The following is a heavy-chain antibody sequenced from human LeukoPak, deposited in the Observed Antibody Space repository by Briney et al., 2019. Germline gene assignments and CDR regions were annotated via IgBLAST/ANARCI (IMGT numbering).Heavy chain of an antibody. Sequence: SETLSLTCAVYGGSFSGYYWSWIRQPPGKGLEWIGEINHSGSTNYNPSLKSRVTISVDTSKNQFSLKLSSVTAADTAVYYCARGHNDSSGYYYFDYWGQGTLVTVSS. CDR3: ARGHNDSSGYYYFDY. CDR2: INHSGST. J-gene: IGHJ4*02. CDR1: GGSFSGYY. D-gene: IGHD3-22*01. V-gene: IGHV4-34*01.